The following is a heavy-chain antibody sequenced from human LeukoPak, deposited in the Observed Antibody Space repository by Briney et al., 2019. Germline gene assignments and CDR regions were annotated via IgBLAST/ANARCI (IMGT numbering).Heavy chain of an antibody. Sequence: PSETLSLTCTVPGGSISSSSYYWGWIRQPPGKGLEWIGSIYYSGSTYYNPSLKSRVTISVDTSKNQFSLKLSSVTAADTAVYYCARDRLQLQSWGQGTLVTVSS. CDR2: IYYSGST. V-gene: IGHV4-39*07. D-gene: IGHD1-1*01. CDR1: GGSISSSSYY. CDR3: ARDRLQLQS. J-gene: IGHJ5*02.